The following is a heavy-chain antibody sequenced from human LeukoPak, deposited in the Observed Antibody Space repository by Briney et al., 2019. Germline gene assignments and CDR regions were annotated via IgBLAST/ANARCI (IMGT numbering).Heavy chain of an antibody. CDR2: ISYDGSNK. CDR3: ARFPGTTRFYYYYYYMDV. V-gene: IGHV3-30*04. Sequence: GGSLRLSCAASGFTFSSYAMHWVRQAPGKGLEWVAVISYDGSNKYYADSVKGRFTISRDNSKNTLYLQMNSLRSDDTAVYYCARFPGTTRFYYYYYYMDVWGKGTTVTVSS. J-gene: IGHJ6*03. D-gene: IGHD1-7*01. CDR1: GFTFSSYA.